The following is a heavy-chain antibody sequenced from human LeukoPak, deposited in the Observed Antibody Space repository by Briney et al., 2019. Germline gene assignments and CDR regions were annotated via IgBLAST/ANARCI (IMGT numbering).Heavy chain of an antibody. CDR2: INHSGST. CDR3: ASRGYSYGRGPFDY. CDR1: GGSFSGYY. D-gene: IGHD5-18*01. Sequence: KPSETLSLTCAVYGGSFSGYYWSWIRQPPGKGLEWIGEINHSGSTNYNPSLKSRVTISVDTSKNQFSLKLSSVTAADTAVYYSASRGYSYGRGPFDYWGQETLVTVSS. V-gene: IGHV4-34*01. J-gene: IGHJ4*02.